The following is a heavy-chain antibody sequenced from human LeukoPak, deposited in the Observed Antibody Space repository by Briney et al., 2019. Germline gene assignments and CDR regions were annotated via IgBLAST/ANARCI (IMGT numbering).Heavy chain of an antibody. V-gene: IGHV3-30*02. J-gene: IGHJ4*02. D-gene: IGHD2/OR15-2a*01. CDR2: IRFDGSTT. CDR1: GFTFSNFD. CDR3: AKDTSYTSFDY. Sequence: GGSLRLSCAASGFTFSNFDMYWVRQAPGKGLEWVSFIRFDGSTTSFADSVKGRFTISRDNSKNTLYLQMNSLRAEDTAVYYCAKDTSYTSFDYWGQGTLVTVSS.